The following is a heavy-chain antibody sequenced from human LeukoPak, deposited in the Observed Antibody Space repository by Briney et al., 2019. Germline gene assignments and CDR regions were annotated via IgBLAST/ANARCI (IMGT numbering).Heavy chain of an antibody. CDR3: ASHSSGYFFWFDP. CDR1: GGSISSSF. V-gene: IGHV4-59*01. J-gene: IGHJ5*02. D-gene: IGHD3-22*01. Sequence: SETLSLTCTVSGGSISSSFWSWIRQPPGKGLEWIGYIYHSGTTNYNPSLKSRLTISVDTSKNQFSLKLTSVTAADTAVYYCASHSSGYFFWFDPWGQGTLVTASS. CDR2: IYHSGTT.